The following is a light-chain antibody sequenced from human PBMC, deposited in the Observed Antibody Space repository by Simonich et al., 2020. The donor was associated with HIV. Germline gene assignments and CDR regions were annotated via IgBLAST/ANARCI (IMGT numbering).Light chain of an antibody. CDR2: DAS. Sequence: EIVLTQSPATLSSSPGERATLPCRASESVSRYLAWYQQKPGQAPRLLIYDASNRATGSPARFSGSGSGTDFTLTISRLEPEDFAVYYCQQYGSSPGTFGQGTKVEIK. CDR3: QQYGSSPGT. J-gene: IGKJ1*01. V-gene: IGKV3-20*01. CDR1: ESVSRY.